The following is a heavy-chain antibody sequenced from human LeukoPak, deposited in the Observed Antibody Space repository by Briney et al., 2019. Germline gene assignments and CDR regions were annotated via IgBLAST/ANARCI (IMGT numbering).Heavy chain of an antibody. J-gene: IGHJ4*02. Sequence: GGSLRLSCTASGFIFDVYAMHCVRQALREGLEWVSGISWNSGTIGYADSVKGRFTISRDNAKNSLYLQMNSLRAEDTAVYYCARDVVVTAIFDYWGQGTLVTVPS. D-gene: IGHD2-21*02. CDR1: GFIFDVYA. CDR3: ARDVVVTAIFDY. V-gene: IGHV3-9*01. CDR2: ISWNSGTI.